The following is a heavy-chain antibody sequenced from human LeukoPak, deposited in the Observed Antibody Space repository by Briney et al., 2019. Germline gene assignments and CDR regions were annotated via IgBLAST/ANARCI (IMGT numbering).Heavy chain of an antibody. CDR1: GGSISSYY. J-gene: IGHJ3*02. CDR3: AAGYSSSYDAFDI. V-gene: IGHV4-4*07. CDR2: IYTSGST. Sequence: PSETPSLTCTVSGGSISSYYWSWIRQPAGKGLEWIGRIYTSGSTNYNPSLKSRVTMSVDTSKNQFSLKLSSVTAADTAVYYCAAGYSSSYDAFDIWGQWTMVTVSS. D-gene: IGHD6-13*01.